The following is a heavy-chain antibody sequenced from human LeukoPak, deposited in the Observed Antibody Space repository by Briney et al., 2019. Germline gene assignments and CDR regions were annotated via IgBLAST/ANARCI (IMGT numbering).Heavy chain of an antibody. J-gene: IGHJ4*02. V-gene: IGHV3-23*01. CDR1: GFTFSSYA. D-gene: IGHD3-10*01. CDR3: AKGSNSGITMVRGVIKSYFDY. CDR2: ISGCGGST. Sequence: GGSLTLSCAASGFTFSSYAMRWVRQAPGKGLEWVSAISGCGGSTYYAYSVKGRFTISRDNSKNTLYLQMNSLRAEDTAVYYCAKGSNSGITMVRGVIKSYFDYWGQGTLVTVSS.